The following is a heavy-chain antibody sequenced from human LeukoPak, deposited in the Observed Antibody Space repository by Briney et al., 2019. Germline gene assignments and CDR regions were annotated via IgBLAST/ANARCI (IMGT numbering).Heavy chain of an antibody. CDR1: GGSISNYY. V-gene: IGHV4-59*12. D-gene: IGHD3-3*01. Sequence: SETLSLTCTVSGGSISNYYWSWIRQPPGKGLEWIGYIYYSGSTNYNPSLKSRVTMSVDTSKNQFSLKLSSVTAADTAVYYCAREGFWSGYYDDAFDIWGQGTMVTVSS. J-gene: IGHJ3*02. CDR2: IYYSGST. CDR3: AREGFWSGYYDDAFDI.